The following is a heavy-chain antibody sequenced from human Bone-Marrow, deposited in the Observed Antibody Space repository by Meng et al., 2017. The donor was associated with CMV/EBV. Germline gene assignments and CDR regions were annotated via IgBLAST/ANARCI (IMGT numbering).Heavy chain of an antibody. CDR3: ARYSGNFYYHGMDV. Sequence: GESLKISCAASGFTVSSNYMSWVRQAAGKGLEWVSYISGSGSSIYYADSVKGRFTISRDNAKNSLFLQMNSLRAEDTALYYCARYSGNFYYHGMDVWGLGTMVTVSS. CDR1: GFTVSSNY. D-gene: IGHD1-26*01. CDR2: ISGSGSSI. J-gene: IGHJ6*02. V-gene: IGHV3-11*01.